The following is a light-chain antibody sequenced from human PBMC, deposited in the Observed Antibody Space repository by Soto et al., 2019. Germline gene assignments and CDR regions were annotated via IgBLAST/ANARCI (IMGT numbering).Light chain of an antibody. V-gene: IGLV1-47*01. CDR2: NNN. Sequence: QSVLTQPPSASGTPGQRVTIPCSGSSSNIGSNYVYWYQQLPGTAPKLLIYNNNQWPSGVPDRISGSKSGTSASLAISGLRSEDEADYYCAAWDDSLSGVVFGGGTKLTVL. J-gene: IGLJ2*01. CDR3: AAWDDSLSGVV. CDR1: SSNIGSNY.